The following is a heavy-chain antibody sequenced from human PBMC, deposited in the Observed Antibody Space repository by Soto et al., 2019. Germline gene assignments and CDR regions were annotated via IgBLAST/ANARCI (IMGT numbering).Heavy chain of an antibody. D-gene: IGHD5-12*01. CDR2: IYYSGST. CDR1: GGSISSSSYY. J-gene: IGHJ4*02. V-gene: IGHV4-39*01. CDR3: ARLGRVEMATITGDY. Sequence: SETLSLTCTVSGGSISSSSYYWGWIRQPPGKGLEWIGSIYYSGSTYYNPPLKSRVTISVDTPKNQFSLKLSSVTAADTAVYYRARLGRVEMATITGDYWGQGTLVTVSS.